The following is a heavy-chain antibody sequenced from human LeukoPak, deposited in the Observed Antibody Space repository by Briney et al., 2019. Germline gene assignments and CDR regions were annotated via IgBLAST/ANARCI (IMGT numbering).Heavy chain of an antibody. Sequence: SETLSLTCTVSGGSINTYYWNWIRQPPGKGLEWIGYISYSGSTNYNPSLKSRVTLSVDTSKNQFSLKLTSVIAADTAVYYCARLDYGSGSWIDFWGQGTLVTVSS. J-gene: IGHJ4*02. CDR2: ISYSGST. D-gene: IGHD3-10*01. CDR1: GGSINTYY. V-gene: IGHV4-59*01. CDR3: ARLDYGSGSWIDF.